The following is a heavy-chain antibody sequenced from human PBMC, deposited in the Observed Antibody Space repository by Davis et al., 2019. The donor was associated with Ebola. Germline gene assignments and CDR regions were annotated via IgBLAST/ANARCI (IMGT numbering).Heavy chain of an antibody. CDR2: IYYSGST. V-gene: IGHV4-39*07. D-gene: IGHD6-13*01. CDR3: ARGPYSSSWRRWFDP. CDR1: GGSISSSSYY. Sequence: MPSETLSLTCTVSGGSISSSSYYWGWIRQPPGKGLEWIGYIYYSGSTYYNPSLKSRVTISVDTSKNQFSLKLSSVTAADTAVYYCARGPYSSSWRRWFDPWGQGTLVTVSS. J-gene: IGHJ5*02.